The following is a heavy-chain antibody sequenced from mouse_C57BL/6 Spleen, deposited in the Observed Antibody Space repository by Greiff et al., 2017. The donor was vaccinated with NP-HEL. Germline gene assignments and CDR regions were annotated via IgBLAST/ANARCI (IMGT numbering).Heavy chain of an antibody. D-gene: IGHD2-4*01. Sequence: VQLQQSDAELVKPGASVKISCKVSGYTFTDHTIHWMKQRPEQGLEWIGYIYPRDGSTKYNEKFKGKATLTADKSSSTAYMQLNSLTSEDSAVYVCARGAIYYDYEGVFDYWGQGTTLTVSS. CDR1: GYTFTDHT. CDR2: IYPRDGST. V-gene: IGHV1-78*01. J-gene: IGHJ2*01. CDR3: ARGAIYYDYEGVFDY.